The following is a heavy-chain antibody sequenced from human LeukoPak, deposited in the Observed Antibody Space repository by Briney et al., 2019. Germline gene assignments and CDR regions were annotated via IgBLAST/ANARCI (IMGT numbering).Heavy chain of an antibody. CDR2: ISASGTLT. Sequence: GGSLRLSCAASGFTFSSYEMNWVRQAPGKGLEWISYISASGTLTHYADSVEGRFTISRDNAKNSLYLQMNSLRGEDTALYYCARDGTPIYSSGWVYMDVWGKGTTVTISS. V-gene: IGHV3-48*03. CDR1: GFTFSSYE. J-gene: IGHJ6*04. D-gene: IGHD6-25*01. CDR3: ARDGTPIYSSGWVYMDV.